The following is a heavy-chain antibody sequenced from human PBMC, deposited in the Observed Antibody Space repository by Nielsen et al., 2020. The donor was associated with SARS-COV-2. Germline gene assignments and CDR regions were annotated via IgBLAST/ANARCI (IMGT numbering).Heavy chain of an antibody. CDR3: ARDHCSSTSCLYYYYGMDV. CDR2: FDPEDGET. J-gene: IGHJ6*02. D-gene: IGHD2-2*01. V-gene: IGHV1-24*01. Sequence: WVRQAPGQGLEWMGGFDPEDGETIYAQKFQGRVTMTEDTSTDTAYMELSSLRSEDTAVYYCARDHCSSTSCLYYYYGMDVWGQGTTVTVSS.